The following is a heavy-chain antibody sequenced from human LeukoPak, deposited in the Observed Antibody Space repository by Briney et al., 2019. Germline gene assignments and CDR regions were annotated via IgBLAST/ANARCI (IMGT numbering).Heavy chain of an antibody. D-gene: IGHD3-16*01. V-gene: IGHV7-4-1*02. J-gene: IGHJ6*03. CDR3: AREFIREAAFYYYYYTDV. CDR2: INTNTGNP. CDR1: GYTLTSYA. Sequence: GASVKVSCKASGYTLTSYAMNWVRQSPGQGLEWRGWINTNTGNPTYAQGLTGRFVFSLDTSVSTAYLQISSLKAEDTAVYYCAREFIREAAFYYYYYTDVWGKGTTVTVSS.